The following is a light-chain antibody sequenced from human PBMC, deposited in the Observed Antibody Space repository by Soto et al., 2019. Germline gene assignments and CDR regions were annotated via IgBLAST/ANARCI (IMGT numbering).Light chain of an antibody. J-gene: IGLJ1*01. CDR3: QSYDSSLSGYV. CDR1: SSDIGAYNY. CDR2: EVS. Sequence: QSVLTQPASVSGSPGQSIAISCTGTSSDIGAYNYVSWYQHHPGKAPKLMIYEVSNRPSGVSNRFSGSKSGNTASLTISGLQAEDAADYYCQSYDSSLSGYVFGAGTKVTVL. V-gene: IGLV2-14*01.